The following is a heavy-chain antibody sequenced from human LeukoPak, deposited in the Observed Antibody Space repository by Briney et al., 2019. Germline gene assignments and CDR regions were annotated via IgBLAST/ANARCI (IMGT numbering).Heavy chain of an antibody. CDR3: ARERALGYCTNGVCPYFDY. CDR1: GYTFTVYY. V-gene: IGHV1-2*02. D-gene: IGHD2-8*01. Sequence: ASVTVSCKASGYTFTVYYLHWVRQAPGQGLEWMGWINPNSGGTNYAQKFQGRVTMTRDTSISTAYMELSRLRSDDTAVYYCARERALGYCTNGVCPYFDYWGQGTLVTVSS. CDR2: INPNSGGT. J-gene: IGHJ4*02.